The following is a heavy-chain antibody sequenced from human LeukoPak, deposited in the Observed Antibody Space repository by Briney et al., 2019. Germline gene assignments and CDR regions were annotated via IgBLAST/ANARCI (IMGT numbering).Heavy chain of an antibody. CDR3: AKDVHGDYGGLDY. J-gene: IGHJ4*02. D-gene: IGHD4-23*01. V-gene: IGHV3-23*01. Sequence: GGSLRLSCAASGFTFSTYALSWVRQAPGKGLEWVSSIRGSDGSTYYADSVKGRFAISRDNSKNTLYLQMNSLRAEDTAVYYCAKDVHGDYGGLDYWGQGTLVTVSS. CDR1: GFTFSTYA. CDR2: IRGSDGST.